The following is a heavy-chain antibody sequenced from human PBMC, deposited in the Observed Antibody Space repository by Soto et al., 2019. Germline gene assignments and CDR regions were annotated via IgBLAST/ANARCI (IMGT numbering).Heavy chain of an antibody. CDR2: IIPIFGTA. CDR3: ARPSYCSGGSCYLDY. D-gene: IGHD2-15*01. J-gene: IGHJ4*02. V-gene: IGHV1-69*01. CDR1: GGTLSSYA. Sequence: KVSFKASGGTLSSYAISWVLHAPGQWLEWMGGIIPIFGTANYAQKFQGRVTITADESTSTAYMELSSLRSEDTAVYYCARPSYCSGGSCYLDYWGQGTLVTVSS.